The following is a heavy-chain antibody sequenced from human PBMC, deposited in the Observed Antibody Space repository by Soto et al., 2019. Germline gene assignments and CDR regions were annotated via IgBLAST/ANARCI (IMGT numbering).Heavy chain of an antibody. D-gene: IGHD3-10*01. CDR3: ARDWDSSGLFDP. Sequence: SETLSLTCSVSGASITTYYWSCIRQPPGKGLEWIGSISYSGSTKYNPSLESRVMISLDTSKNQFSLRLTSVTAADTALYYCARDWDSSGLFDPWGQGALVTVSS. CDR2: ISYSGST. CDR1: GASITTYY. J-gene: IGHJ5*02. V-gene: IGHV4-59*01.